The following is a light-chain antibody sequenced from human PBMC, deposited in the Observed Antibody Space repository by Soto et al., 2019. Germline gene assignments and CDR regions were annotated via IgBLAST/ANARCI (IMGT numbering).Light chain of an antibody. Sequence: QSALTQPASVSESPGQSITISCTGTSSDVGASDFVSWYQQHPGKAPELIIYEIFNRPSGVSNRFSGSKSGNTASLTVSGLQAEDEADYYCSSYAGSNNFYVFGTGTKLTVL. CDR3: SSYAGSNNFYV. J-gene: IGLJ1*01. V-gene: IGLV2-14*01. CDR2: EIF. CDR1: SSDVGASDF.